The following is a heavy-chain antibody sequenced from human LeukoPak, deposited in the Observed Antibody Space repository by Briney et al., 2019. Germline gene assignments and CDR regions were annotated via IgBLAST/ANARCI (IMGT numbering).Heavy chain of an antibody. Sequence: SETLSLTCAVYGGSFSGYYWSWIRQPPGMGLEWIGEINHSGSTNYNPSLKSRVTISVDTSKNQFSLKLSSVTAADTAVYYCARGGVRYFDWLLSPFDPWGQGTLVTVSS. J-gene: IGHJ5*02. CDR3: ARGGVRYFDWLLSPFDP. V-gene: IGHV4-34*01. CDR1: GGSFSGYY. CDR2: INHSGST. D-gene: IGHD3-9*01.